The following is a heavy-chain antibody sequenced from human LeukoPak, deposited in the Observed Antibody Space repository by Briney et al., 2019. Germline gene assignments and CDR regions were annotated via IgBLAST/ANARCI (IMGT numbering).Heavy chain of an antibody. J-gene: IGHJ3*02. Sequence: SETLSLTCTVSGGSISSSSYYWGWIRQPPGTGLEWIGGIYYSGSTYYNPSLKSRVTISVDTSKNQFSLKLSSVTAADTAVYYCANYYDSSGYPNDAFDIWGQGTMVTVSS. V-gene: IGHV4-39*07. CDR1: GGSISSSSYY. CDR3: ANYYDSSGYPNDAFDI. D-gene: IGHD3-22*01. CDR2: IYYSGST.